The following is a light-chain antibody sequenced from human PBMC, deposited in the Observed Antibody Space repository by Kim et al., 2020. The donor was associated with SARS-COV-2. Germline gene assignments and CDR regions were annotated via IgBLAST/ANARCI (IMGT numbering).Light chain of an antibody. CDR3: ATWDSSLTSYV. J-gene: IGLJ1*01. CDR2: DND. Sequence: GQKVSISCSGTGANIGSNVVTWYKQLPGAAPKLLIYDNDKRPSGIADRFSGSKSGTSGTLGITGLQTGDEAEYYCATWDSSLTSYVFGIGTKVIVL. V-gene: IGLV1-51*01. CDR1: GANIGSNV.